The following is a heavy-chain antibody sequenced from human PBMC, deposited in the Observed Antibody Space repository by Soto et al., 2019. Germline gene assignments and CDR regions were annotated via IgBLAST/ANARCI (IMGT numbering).Heavy chain of an antibody. Sequence: KTSETLSLTCSVSGDSISSSSYYWGWIRQPPGKGLEWIGNIYYSGTTYYNPSLKSRVTISVDTSKNQFSLKLSSVTAADTAVYYCARRDSGRPLDVWGQGTMVTVSS. J-gene: IGHJ3*01. V-gene: IGHV4-39*01. D-gene: IGHD1-26*01. CDR3: ARRDSGRPLDV. CDR1: GDSISSSSYY. CDR2: IYYSGTT.